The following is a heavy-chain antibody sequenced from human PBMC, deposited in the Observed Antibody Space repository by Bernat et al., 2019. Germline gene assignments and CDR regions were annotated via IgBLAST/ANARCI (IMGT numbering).Heavy chain of an antibody. CDR3: ARLAYGDTYYYYYMDV. CDR1: GGSISSSSYD. CDR2: IYYSGNT. J-gene: IGHJ6*03. Sequence: QLQLQESGPGLVKPSETLSLTCTVSGGSISSSSYDWGWIRQPPGKGLEWIGSIYYSGNTYYNPSLTRRVTIAVDTSKNQFSLKLSHVPAADTAVYYCARLAYGDTYYYYYMDVRGKGTTVTVSS. D-gene: IGHD4-17*01. V-gene: IGHV4-39*01.